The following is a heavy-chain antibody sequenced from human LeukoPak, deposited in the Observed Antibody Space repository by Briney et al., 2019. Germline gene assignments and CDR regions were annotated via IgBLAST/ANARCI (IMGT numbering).Heavy chain of an antibody. CDR2: INSDVSRT. D-gene: IGHD3-10*01. Sequence: GGSLRLSCAASGFTLSSHWMHWVRQVPGKGLVWVSRINSDVSRTNYADSVKGRFTISRHNAKNTLSLQMNSLGRVVTAVYYCAKGKGIENPSFGYWGQGTLVTVSS. CDR1: GFTLSSHW. CDR3: AKGKGIENPSFGY. J-gene: IGHJ4*02. V-gene: IGHV3-74*01.